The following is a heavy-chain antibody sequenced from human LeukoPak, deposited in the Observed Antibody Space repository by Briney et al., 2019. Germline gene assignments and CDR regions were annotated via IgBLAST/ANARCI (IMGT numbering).Heavy chain of an antibody. CDR3: ARGRYDFWSGYYTSWSFDY. CDR2: INHSGST. D-gene: IGHD3-3*01. J-gene: IGHJ4*02. V-gene: IGHV4-34*01. Sequence: SETLSLTCAVYGGSSSGYYWSWIRQPPGKGLEWIGEINHSGSTNYNPSLKSRVTISVDTSKNQFSLKLSSVTAADTAVYYCARGRYDFWSGYYTSWSFDYWGQGTLVTVSS. CDR1: GGSSSGYY.